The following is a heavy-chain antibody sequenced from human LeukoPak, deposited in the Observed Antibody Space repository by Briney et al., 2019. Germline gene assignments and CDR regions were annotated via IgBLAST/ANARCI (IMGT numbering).Heavy chain of an antibody. CDR2: IYYSGST. J-gene: IGHJ4*02. CDR1: GGSISNYH. V-gene: IGHV4-59*08. CDR3: ARKDGDW. D-gene: IGHD3-9*01. Sequence: SETLSLSCTVSGGSISNYHWSWIRQPPGKGLEWIGYIYYSGSTNYNPSLKSRVTISLDTSKNQVSLRLSSVTAADTAVYYCARKDGDWWGQGTLVTVSS.